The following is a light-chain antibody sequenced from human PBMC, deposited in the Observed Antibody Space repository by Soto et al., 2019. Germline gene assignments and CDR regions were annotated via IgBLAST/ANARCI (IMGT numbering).Light chain of an antibody. CDR2: EDS. CDR1: SDNIGSYNL. CDR3: CSFAGTGTQYV. Sequence: QSVLTQPASVSGSLGQSVTISCIGTSDNIGSYNLVSWYQHKPGKAPKIIIFEDSKRPSGVSNRFSGSRSGNTASLTISGLQAEDEADYYCCSFAGTGTQYVFGTGTKLTVL. J-gene: IGLJ1*01. V-gene: IGLV2-23*01.